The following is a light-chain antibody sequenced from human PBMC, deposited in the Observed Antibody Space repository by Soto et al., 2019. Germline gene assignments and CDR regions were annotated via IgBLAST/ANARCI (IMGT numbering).Light chain of an antibody. Sequence: DIQMTQSPSSLSASIGDRVTITCRAGQTIGSHLNWYQQKPGKAPKLLIFAASNLQSGVPSRFSGSGSGTEFTLTINSLQPEDFAAYYCQQTYTGANFGQGTRLYIK. V-gene: IGKV1-39*01. CDR3: QQTYTGAN. CDR1: QTIGSH. J-gene: IGKJ5*01. CDR2: AAS.